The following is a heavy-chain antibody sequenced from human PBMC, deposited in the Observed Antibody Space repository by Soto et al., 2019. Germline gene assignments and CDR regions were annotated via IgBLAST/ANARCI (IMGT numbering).Heavy chain of an antibody. CDR3: ARLVVVAPVANV. D-gene: IGHD2-21*01. CDR2: IFYTGTT. V-gene: IGHV4-39*01. Sequence: SETLSLTCSVSGGSVSYNSYYWGWIRQPPGKGLEWVGGIFYTGTTYYNPSLKDRLSISVDTSKNSFSLNLTSVTAADTAVYFCARLVVVAPVANVWGQGALVTVSS. J-gene: IGHJ4*02. CDR1: GGSVSYNSYY.